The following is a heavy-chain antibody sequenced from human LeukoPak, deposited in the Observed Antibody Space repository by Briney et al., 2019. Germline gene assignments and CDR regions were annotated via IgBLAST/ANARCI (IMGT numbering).Heavy chain of an antibody. Sequence: GGSLRLSCAASGFTLITYWMTWVRQAPGKGLEWVANIQPDGSEQYPVDSVKGRFTISRDNARNSLFLQMNSLRVEDTAVYYCASQSYARFDPWGQGTLVTVSS. CDR2: IQPDGSEQ. V-gene: IGHV3-7*01. D-gene: IGHD3-16*01. CDR3: ASQSYARFDP. J-gene: IGHJ5*02. CDR1: GFTLITYW.